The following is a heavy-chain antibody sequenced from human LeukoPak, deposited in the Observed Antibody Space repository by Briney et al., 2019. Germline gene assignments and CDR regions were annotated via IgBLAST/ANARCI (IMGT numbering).Heavy chain of an antibody. D-gene: IGHD5-18*01. CDR3: ARTEESGYSYGYFGYYYYMDV. CDR1: GGSISSSSYY. V-gene: IGHV4-39*07. J-gene: IGHJ6*03. CDR2: INYSGST. Sequence: PSETLSLTCTVSGGSISSSSYYWGWIRQPPGKGLEWIGSINYSGSTNYNPSLKSRVTISVDTSKNQFSLKLSSVTAADTAVYYCARTEESGYSYGYFGYYYYMDVWGKGTTVTVSS.